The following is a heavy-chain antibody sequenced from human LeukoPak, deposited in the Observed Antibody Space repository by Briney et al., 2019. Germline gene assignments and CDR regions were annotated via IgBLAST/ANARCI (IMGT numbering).Heavy chain of an antibody. CDR1: GGTFSSYA. CDR3: AREAFWSGYQIWFDP. J-gene: IGHJ5*02. D-gene: IGHD3-3*01. V-gene: IGHV1-69*05. CDR2: IIPIFGTA. Sequence: ASVKVSCKASGGTFSSYAISWVRQAPGQGLEWMGRIIPIFGTANYAQKFQGRVTITTDESTSTAYMELSSLRSEDTAVYYCAREAFWSGYQIWFDPWGQGTLVTVSS.